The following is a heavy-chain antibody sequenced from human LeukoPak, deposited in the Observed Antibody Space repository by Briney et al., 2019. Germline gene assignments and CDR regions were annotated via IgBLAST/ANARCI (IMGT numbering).Heavy chain of an antibody. CDR1: GGSINSGDYY. J-gene: IGHJ4*02. CDR2: IYYSGST. CDR3: ASKSRFYFAY. Sequence: SETLSLTCTVSGGSINSGDYYWSWIRQTPGQGLEWIGSIYYSGSTFYNPSLKNRVTISMDTSQNQFSLRLNSVIAADTAVYYCASKSRFYFAYWGRGTLATVSS. V-gene: IGHV4-30-4*01.